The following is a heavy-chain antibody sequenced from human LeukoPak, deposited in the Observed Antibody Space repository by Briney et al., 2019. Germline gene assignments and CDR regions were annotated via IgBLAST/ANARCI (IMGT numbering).Heavy chain of an antibody. CDR1: GDTLSELP. Sequence: ASVKISCKVSGDTLSELPMHWVRQAPGKGLEWMGGFDPEKSERIYAQNLRGRVTMTEETSTDTAFLELSSLTSEDTAVYYCATGNSLGYCKGGRCFNYWGQGTQVIVSS. CDR3: ATGNSLGYCKGGRCFNY. J-gene: IGHJ4*02. V-gene: IGHV1-24*01. D-gene: IGHD2-15*01. CDR2: FDPEKSER.